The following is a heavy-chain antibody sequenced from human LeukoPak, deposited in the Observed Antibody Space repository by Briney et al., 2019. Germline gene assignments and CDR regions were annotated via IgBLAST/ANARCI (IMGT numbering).Heavy chain of an antibody. V-gene: IGHV4-39*01. CDR2: IYYSGST. Sequence: PSETLSLTCTVSGGSISSSSYYWGWIRQPPGKGLDWMGRIYYSGSTYYNPSLKSRVTISVDTSKNQFSLKLSSVTAADTAVYYCARRGGGYYFDYWGQGTLVTVSS. J-gene: IGHJ4*02. CDR1: GGSISSSSYY. CDR3: ARRGGGYYFDY. D-gene: IGHD3-10*01.